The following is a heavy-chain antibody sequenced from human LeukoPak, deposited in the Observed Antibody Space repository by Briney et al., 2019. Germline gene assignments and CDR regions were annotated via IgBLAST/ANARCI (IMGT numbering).Heavy chain of an antibody. CDR3: ARGRRSRVAATTGYYYYMDV. D-gene: IGHD2-15*01. J-gene: IGHJ6*03. Sequence: GASVKVSCKASGYTFTSYDINWVRQATGQGLEWMGWMNPNSGNTGYAQKFQGRVTMTRNTSTSTAYMELSSLRSEDTAVYYCARGRRSRVAATTGYYYYMDVWGKGTTVTVSS. CDR1: GYTFTSYD. V-gene: IGHV1-8*01. CDR2: MNPNSGNT.